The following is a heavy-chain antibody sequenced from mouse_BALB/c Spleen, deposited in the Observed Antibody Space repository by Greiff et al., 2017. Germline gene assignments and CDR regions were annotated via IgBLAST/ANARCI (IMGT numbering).Heavy chain of an antibody. Sequence: LVESGAELMKPGASVKISCKATGYTFSSYWIEWVKQRPGHGLEWIGEILPGSGSTNYNEKFKGKATFTADTSSNTAYMQLSSLTSEDSAVYYCARPYGNYDYYAMDYWGQGTSVTVSS. V-gene: IGHV1-9*01. CDR2: ILPGSGST. CDR3: ARPYGNYDYYAMDY. CDR1: GYTFSSYW. D-gene: IGHD2-1*01. J-gene: IGHJ4*01.